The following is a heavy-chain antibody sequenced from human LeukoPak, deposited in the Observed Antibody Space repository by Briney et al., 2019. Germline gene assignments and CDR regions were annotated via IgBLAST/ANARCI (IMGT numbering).Heavy chain of an antibody. Sequence: PGGSLRLSCVDSGFTFSSYWMNWVRQAPGKGLEWVASIKEDGSDKYYVDSVKGRFTISRDNAKNSLYLQMNSLRAEDTAVYYCARDQRVVSNYYYGMDVWGQGTTVTVSS. D-gene: IGHD2-15*01. CDR2: IKEDGSDK. CDR1: GFTFSSYW. V-gene: IGHV3-7*01. J-gene: IGHJ6*02. CDR3: ARDQRVVSNYYYGMDV.